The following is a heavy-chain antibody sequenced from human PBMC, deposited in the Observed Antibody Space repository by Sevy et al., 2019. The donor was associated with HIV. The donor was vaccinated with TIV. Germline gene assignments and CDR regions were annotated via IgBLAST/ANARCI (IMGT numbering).Heavy chain of an antibody. CDR1: GFTFDDYV. V-gene: IGHV3-9*01. J-gene: IGHJ1*01. CDR2: ITWNSGNI. Sequence: GGSLRLSCAASGFTFDDYVMHWVRQVPGKGLEWVSSITWNSGNIGYADSVKGRFTISRDNAKNSLYLQMNSLRAEDTALYYCIKDLYPPTTVVAGYFHHWGQSTLVTVSS. D-gene: IGHD2-15*01. CDR3: IKDLYPPTTVVAGYFHH.